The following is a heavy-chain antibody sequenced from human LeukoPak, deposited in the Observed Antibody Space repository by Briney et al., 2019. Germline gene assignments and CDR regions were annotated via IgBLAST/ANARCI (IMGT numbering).Heavy chain of an antibody. CDR1: GFPFSSYS. D-gene: IGHD3-16*01. Sequence: KAGGPLRLSCAASGFPFSSYSVHWLREAPGKGLEWVSSISSSSSYIYYADSVKGRFTISRDNAKNSLYLQMNTLRAEDTAAYYCARDGGHGFDYWGQGTLVTVSS. CDR2: ISSSSSYI. V-gene: IGHV3-21*01. J-gene: IGHJ4*02. CDR3: ARDGGHGFDY.